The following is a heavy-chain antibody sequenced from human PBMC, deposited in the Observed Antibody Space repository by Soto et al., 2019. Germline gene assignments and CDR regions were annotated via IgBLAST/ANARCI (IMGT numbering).Heavy chain of an antibody. Sequence: ASVKVSCKVSGYTLTELSMHWVRQAPGKGLEWMGGFDPEDGETIYAQKFQGRVTMTEDTSTDTAYMELSSLRSEDTAVYYCATADPYVLRFLEWLFAFDYWGQGTLVTVFS. CDR2: FDPEDGET. V-gene: IGHV1-24*01. CDR1: GYTLTELS. J-gene: IGHJ4*02. D-gene: IGHD3-3*01. CDR3: ATADPYVLRFLEWLFAFDY.